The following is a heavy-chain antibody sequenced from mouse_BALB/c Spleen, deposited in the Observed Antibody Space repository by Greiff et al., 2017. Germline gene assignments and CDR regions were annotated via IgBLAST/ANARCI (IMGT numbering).Heavy chain of an antibody. CDR1: GFTFSSYG. D-gene: IGHD2-1*01. Sequence: EVQRVVSGGGLVQPGGSLKLSCAASGFTFSSYGMSWVRQTPDKRLELVATINSNGGSTYYPDSVKGRFTISRDNAKNTLYLQMSSLKSEDTAMYYCARGTYGNYFDYWGQGTTLTVSS. CDR3: ARGTYGNYFDY. J-gene: IGHJ2*01. CDR2: INSNGGST. V-gene: IGHV5-6-3*01.